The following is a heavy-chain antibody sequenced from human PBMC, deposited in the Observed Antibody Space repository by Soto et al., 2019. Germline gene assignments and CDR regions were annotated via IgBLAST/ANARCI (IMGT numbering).Heavy chain of an antibody. J-gene: IGHJ4*02. V-gene: IGHV3-23*01. CDR1: GFTFSSYA. CDR3: AKDEPALHLGELSLVGPDY. D-gene: IGHD3-16*02. CDR2: ISGSGGST. Sequence: GGSLRLSCAASGFTFSSYAMSWVRQAPGKGLEWVSAISGSGGSTYYADSVKGRFTISRDNSKNTLYLQMNSLRAEDTAVYYCAKDEPALHLGELSLVGPDYWGQGTLVTVSS.